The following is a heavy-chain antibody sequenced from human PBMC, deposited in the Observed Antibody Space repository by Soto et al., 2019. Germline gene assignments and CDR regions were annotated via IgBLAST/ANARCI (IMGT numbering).Heavy chain of an antibody. CDR3: AKGGMATRLNYFDY. Sequence: RGSLRLACAAAGFTCSSYAMSWVRQAPGKGLEWVSAISGSGGSTYYADSVKGRFTISRDNSKNTLYLQMNSQRAEDTAVYYCAKGGMATRLNYFDYWGQGTLVTVSS. CDR2: ISGSGGST. D-gene: IGHD5-12*01. V-gene: IGHV3-23*01. J-gene: IGHJ4*02. CDR1: GFTCSSYA.